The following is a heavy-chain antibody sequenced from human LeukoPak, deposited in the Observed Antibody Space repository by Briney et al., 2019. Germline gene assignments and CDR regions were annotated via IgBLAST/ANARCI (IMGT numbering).Heavy chain of an antibody. CDR3: ARDKHYYGSGSYGYYYYGMDV. CDR1: GFTFSSYG. Sequence: GGSLRLSCAASGFTFSSYGMHWVRQAPGRGLEWVAVIWYDGSNKYYADSVKGRFTNSRDNSKNTLYLQMNSLRAEDTAVYYCARDKHYYGSGSYGYYYYGMDVWGQGTTVTVSS. CDR2: IWYDGSNK. D-gene: IGHD3-10*01. V-gene: IGHV3-33*01. J-gene: IGHJ6*02.